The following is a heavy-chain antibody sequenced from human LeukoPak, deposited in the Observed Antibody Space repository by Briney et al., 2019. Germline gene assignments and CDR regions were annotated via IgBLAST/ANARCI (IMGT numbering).Heavy chain of an antibody. CDR1: GFTFSSYG. CDR3: ARAVAGTHWFDP. Sequence: PGGSLRLSCAASGFTFSSYGMHWVRQAPGKGLEWVGFIRYDGSNKYYADSVKGRFTISRDNSKNTLYLQMNSLRAGDTAVYYCARAVAGTHWFDPWGQGTLVTVSS. J-gene: IGHJ5*02. V-gene: IGHV3-30*02. D-gene: IGHD6-19*01. CDR2: IRYDGSNK.